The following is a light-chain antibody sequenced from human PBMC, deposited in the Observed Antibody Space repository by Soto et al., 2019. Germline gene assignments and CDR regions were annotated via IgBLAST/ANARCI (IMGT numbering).Light chain of an antibody. CDR3: QQYGSTPWM. CDR2: SAS. CDR1: QSVSSSY. V-gene: IGKV3-20*01. Sequence: EIVLTQSPGALSLSPGERATLSCRASQSVSSSYLAWYQQKSGQAPRLLIYSASSRATGIPDKFSGSGSGTDFNLTISRLEPEDFAVYYCQQYGSTPWMFGQGTKVEI. J-gene: IGKJ1*01.